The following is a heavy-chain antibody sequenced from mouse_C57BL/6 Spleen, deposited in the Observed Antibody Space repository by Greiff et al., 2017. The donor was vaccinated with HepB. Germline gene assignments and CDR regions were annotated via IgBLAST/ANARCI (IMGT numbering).Heavy chain of an antibody. CDR1: GYTFTDYN. D-gene: IGHD1-1*01. CDR3: ARSTTTVVATYYFDY. Sequence: EVQLQESGPELVKPGASVKIPCKASGYTFTDYNMDWVKQSHGKSLEWIGDINPNNGGTVYNQKFKGKATLTVDKSSSTAYMELRSLTSEDTAVYYCARSTTTVVATYYFDYWGQGTTLTVSS. J-gene: IGHJ2*01. V-gene: IGHV1-18*01. CDR2: INPNNGGT.